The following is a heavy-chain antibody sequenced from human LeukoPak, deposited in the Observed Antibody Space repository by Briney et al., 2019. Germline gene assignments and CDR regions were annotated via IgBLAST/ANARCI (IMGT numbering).Heavy chain of an antibody. CDR2: IYYTGST. D-gene: IGHD6-13*01. Sequence: TPSETLSLTCAVSGGSISSGGYYWTWIRQPPGKGLEWIGYIYYTGSTNYNPSLKSRVTISLDTSKNEFSLKLNSVTAADTAIYFCARGYRAQQRDWGQGTLVTVSS. V-gene: IGHV4-61*08. J-gene: IGHJ4*02. CDR3: ARGYRAQQRD. CDR1: GGSISSGGYY.